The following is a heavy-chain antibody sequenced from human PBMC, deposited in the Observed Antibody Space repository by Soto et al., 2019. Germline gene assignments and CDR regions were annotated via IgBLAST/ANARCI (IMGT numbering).Heavy chain of an antibody. J-gene: IGHJ4*02. CDR1: GGSISSGGYS. D-gene: IGHD4-17*01. CDR3: ARAVGGRLPFDY. CDR2: IYHSEST. V-gene: IGHV4-30-2*01. Sequence: PSETLSLTCAVSGGSISSGGYSWSWIRQPPGKGLEWIGYIYHSESTYYNPSLKSRVTISVDRSKNQFSLKLSSVTAADTAVYYCARAVGGRLPFDYWGQGTLVTVSS.